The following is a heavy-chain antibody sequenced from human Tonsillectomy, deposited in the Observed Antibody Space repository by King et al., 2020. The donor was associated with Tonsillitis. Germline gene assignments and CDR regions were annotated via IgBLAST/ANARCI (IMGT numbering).Heavy chain of an antibody. CDR2: ISWDSGCI. CDR1: GFTFYDHA. J-gene: IGHJ4*02. V-gene: IGHV3-9*01. D-gene: IGHD6-13*01. Sequence: QLVESGGGLVQPGRSLRLSCAASGFTFYDHAMHWVRQAPGKGLEWVSGISWDSGCIGYADSVKGRFTISRGNSKNSLYLQMNSLRAEDTALYYCAKGAIAAAGPSVRGFDYWGQGILVTVSS. CDR3: AKGAIAAAGPSVRGFDY.